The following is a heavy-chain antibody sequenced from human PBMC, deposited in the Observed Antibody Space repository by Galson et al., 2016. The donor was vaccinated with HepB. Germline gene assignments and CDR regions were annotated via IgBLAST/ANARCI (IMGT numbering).Heavy chain of an antibody. CDR1: GYTFTTYG. CDR3: ARESAGTTLGPPGY. CDR2: ISAYNGYT. Sequence: SVKVSCQASGYTFTTYGINWVRQAPGQGLEWMGWISAYNGYTKYAQKFQGRVTMTTDTSTTTAYLELRSLTSDDTAVYYCARESAGTTLGPPGYWGQGTLVTVSS. D-gene: IGHD1-1*01. J-gene: IGHJ4*02. V-gene: IGHV1-18*01.